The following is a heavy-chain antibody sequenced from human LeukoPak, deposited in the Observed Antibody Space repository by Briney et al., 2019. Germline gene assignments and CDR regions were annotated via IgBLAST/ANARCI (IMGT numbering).Heavy chain of an antibody. Sequence: PSETLSLTCTVSGYSISSGYYWGWIRQPPGKGLEWIGIIYHSGSTYYNPSLKSRVTISVDTSKNQFSLKLSSVTAADTAVYYCARGGGAYCSGGSCYPPLDPWGQGTLVTVSS. CDR3: ARGGGAYCSGGSCYPPLDP. D-gene: IGHD2-15*01. CDR2: IYHSGST. CDR1: GYSISSGYY. V-gene: IGHV4-38-2*02. J-gene: IGHJ5*02.